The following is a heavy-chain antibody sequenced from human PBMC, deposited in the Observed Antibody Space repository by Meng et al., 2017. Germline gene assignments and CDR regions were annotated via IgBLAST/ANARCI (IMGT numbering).Heavy chain of an antibody. Sequence: QVQLVRAGVEVKKPGSSVKVSCKASGGTFSSYAISWVRQAPGQGLEWMGGIIPIFGTANYAQKFQGRVTITADKSTSTAYMELSSLRSEDTAVYYCARGYDSSGYSGAFDIWGQGTMVTVSS. CDR1: GGTFSSYA. V-gene: IGHV1-69*06. CDR2: IIPIFGTA. D-gene: IGHD3-22*01. J-gene: IGHJ3*02. CDR3: ARGYDSSGYSGAFDI.